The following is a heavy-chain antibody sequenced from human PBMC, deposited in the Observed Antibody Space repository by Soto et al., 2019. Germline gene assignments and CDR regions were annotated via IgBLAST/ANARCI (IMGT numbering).Heavy chain of an antibody. CDR2: TSYTGNT. CDR3: ARDMHAGFTHSFDP. D-gene: IGHD2-15*01. J-gene: IGHJ5*02. CDR1: RGCRNPAH. V-gene: IGHV4-59*01. Sequence: SGTLWLVCIVYRGCRNPAHWTWFRQFPGKGLEWIAYTSYTGNTNYNHSLKSRVTISLDTSKNQLSLKLTSMTAADTAVYYCARDMHAGFTHSFDPCGQVTLVT.